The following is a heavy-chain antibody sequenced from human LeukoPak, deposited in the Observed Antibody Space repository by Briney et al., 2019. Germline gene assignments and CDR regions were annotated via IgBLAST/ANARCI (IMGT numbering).Heavy chain of an antibody. V-gene: IGHV4-34*01. CDR1: GGSFSGYY. CDR3: ARGQTYYYGSGSYYRH. J-gene: IGHJ4*02. D-gene: IGHD3-10*01. Sequence: SETLSLTCAVYGGSFSGYYWSWIRQPQGKGLEWIGEINHSGSTNYNPSLKSRVTISVDTSKNQFSLKLSSVTAADTAVYYCARGQTYYYGSGSYYRHWGQGTLVTVSS. CDR2: INHSGST.